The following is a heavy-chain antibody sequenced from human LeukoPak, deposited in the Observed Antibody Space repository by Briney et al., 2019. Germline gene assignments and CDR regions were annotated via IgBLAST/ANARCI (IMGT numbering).Heavy chain of an antibody. CDR1: GGSISSYY. CDR2: IHTSGST. CDR3: ARGLGITIFGVRGNWFDP. J-gene: IGHJ5*02. D-gene: IGHD3-3*01. V-gene: IGHV4-4*07. Sequence: SETLSLTCTVSGGSISSYYWSWIRQPAGKGLEWIGRIHTSGSTNYNPSLKSRVTISVDTSKNQFSLKLSSVTAADTAVYYCARGLGITIFGVRGNWFDPWGQGTLVTVSS.